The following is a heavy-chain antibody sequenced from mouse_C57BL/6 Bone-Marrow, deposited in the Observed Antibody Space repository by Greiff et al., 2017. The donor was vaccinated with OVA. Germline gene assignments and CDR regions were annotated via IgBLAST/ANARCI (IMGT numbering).Heavy chain of an antibody. V-gene: IGHV1-15*01. D-gene: IGHD4-1*01. CDR1: GYTFTDYE. CDR3: TRSRNWDLFAY. Sequence: QVQLQQSGAELVRPGASVTLSCKASGYTFTDYEMHWVKQTPVHGLEWIGAIDPETGGTAYNQKFKGKAILTADKSSSTAYMELRSLTSEDSAVDYCTRSRNWDLFAYWGQGTLVTVSA. CDR2: IDPETGGT. J-gene: IGHJ3*01.